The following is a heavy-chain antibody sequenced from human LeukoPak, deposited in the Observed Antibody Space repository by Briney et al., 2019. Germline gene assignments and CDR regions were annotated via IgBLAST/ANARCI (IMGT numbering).Heavy chain of an antibody. V-gene: IGHV4-4*02. Sequence: KPSETLSLTCAVSGGPISSSDWWSWVRQPPGKGLEWIGEINHSGSTNYNPSLKSRVTISVDTSKNQFSLKLSSVTAADTAVYYCARRKGPYYYYYMDVWGKGTTVTVSS. J-gene: IGHJ6*03. CDR1: GGPISSSDW. CDR3: ARRKGPYYYYYMDV. CDR2: INHSGST.